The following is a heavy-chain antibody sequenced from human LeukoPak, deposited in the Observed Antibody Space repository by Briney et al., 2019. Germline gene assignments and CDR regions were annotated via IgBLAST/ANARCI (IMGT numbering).Heavy chain of an antibody. CDR1: GGTFSGYY. D-gene: IGHD3-3*01. CDR2: INHSGST. CDR3: ARVTSYYDFWSGYQYYFDY. Sequence: SETLSCTCAVYGGTFSGYYWSWNRQPPGKGLEGIGEINHSGSTNYNPSLKSRVTISVDTSKKQFSLKLSSVTAADTAVYYCARVTSYYDFWSGYQYYFDYWGQGTLVTVSS. V-gene: IGHV4-34*01. J-gene: IGHJ4*02.